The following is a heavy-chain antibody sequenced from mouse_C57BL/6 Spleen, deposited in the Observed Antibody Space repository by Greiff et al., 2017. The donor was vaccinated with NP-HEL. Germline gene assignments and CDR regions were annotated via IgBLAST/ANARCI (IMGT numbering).Heavy chain of an antibody. CDR1: GFTFSSYG. J-gene: IGHJ4*01. D-gene: IGHD2-1*01. CDR2: ISSGGSYT. Sequence: EVKLVESGGDLVKPGGSLKLSCAASGFTFSSYGMSWVRQTPDKRLEWVATISSGGSYTYYPDSVKGRFTISRDNAKNTLYLQMSSLKSEDTAMYYCAGGNYVAMDDWGQGTSVTVSS. CDR3: AGGNYVAMDD. V-gene: IGHV5-6*01.